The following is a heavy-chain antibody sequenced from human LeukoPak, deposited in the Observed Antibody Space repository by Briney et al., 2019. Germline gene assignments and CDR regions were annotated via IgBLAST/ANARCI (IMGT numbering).Heavy chain of an antibody. V-gene: IGHV3-48*03. D-gene: IGHD4-17*01. J-gene: IGHJ6*03. CDR2: ISSGSTI. Sequence: PGGSLRLSCAASGFTFSSYEMNWVRQAPGKGLEWVSYISSGSTIYYADSVKGRFTISRDNAENSLYLQMNSLRAEDTAAYYCARGDGDATYYYYMDVWGKGTTVTVSS. CDR1: GFTFSSYE. CDR3: ARGDGDATYYYYMDV.